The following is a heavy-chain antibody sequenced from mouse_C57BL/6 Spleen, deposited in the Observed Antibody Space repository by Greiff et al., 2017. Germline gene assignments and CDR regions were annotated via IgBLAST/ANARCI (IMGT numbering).Heavy chain of an antibody. J-gene: IGHJ2*01. V-gene: IGHV1-54*01. CDR1: GYAFTNYL. Sequence: VQLQQSGAELVRPGTSVKVSCKASGYAFTNYLIEWVKQRPGQGLEWIGEINPGSGGTNYNEKFKGKATLTADKSSSTAYMQLSRLTSEDSAVYCCARSDYYGSRGDFDYWGKGTTLTVS. CDR2: INPGSGGT. CDR3: ARSDYYGSRGDFDY. D-gene: IGHD1-1*01.